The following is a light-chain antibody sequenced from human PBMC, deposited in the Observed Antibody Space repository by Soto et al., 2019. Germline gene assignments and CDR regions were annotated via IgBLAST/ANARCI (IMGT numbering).Light chain of an antibody. CDR3: QQYVTSPPGT. CDR1: QSVSSSY. Sequence: IVLTQSPGTLSLSPGERATLSCRAIQSVSSSYLAWYQQKPGQAPRLLIYGASSRATGIPDRFSGSGSGTDFTLTISRLEPGDFAVYYCQQYVTSPPGTFGQGTKVDIK. J-gene: IGKJ1*01. V-gene: IGKV3-20*01. CDR2: GAS.